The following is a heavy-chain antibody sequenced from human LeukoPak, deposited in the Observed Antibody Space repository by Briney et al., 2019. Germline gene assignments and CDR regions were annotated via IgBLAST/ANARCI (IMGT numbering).Heavy chain of an antibody. Sequence: SETLSLTCAVYGVSFSVYYWSCIRPPPGGGLGCIGEINHSISTNHNPPPKSRASIPVHTSKNQFSLRLSSVTGADTAVYYCARRRYSPHFDYWGQGTLVTVSS. CDR2: INHSIST. CDR3: ARRRYSPHFDY. D-gene: IGHD6-13*01. J-gene: IGHJ4*02. V-gene: IGHV4-34*04. CDR1: GVSFSVYY.